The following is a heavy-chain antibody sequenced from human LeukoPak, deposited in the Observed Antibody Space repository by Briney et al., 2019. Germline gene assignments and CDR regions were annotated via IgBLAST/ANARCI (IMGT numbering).Heavy chain of an antibody. CDR3: VRGAKCSGADCDSTKEYVYYFDY. CDR1: GYTFTSYG. J-gene: IGHJ4*02. CDR2: ISAYNSNT. V-gene: IGHV1-18*01. Sequence: ASVKVSCKASGYTFTSYGISWVRQAPGQGLEWMGWISAYNSNTNYAQKKLQGRVTMTTDTSTSTAYMELRSLRSDDTAVYYCVRGAKCSGADCDSTKEYVYYFDYWGQGTLVTVSS. D-gene: IGHD6-25*01.